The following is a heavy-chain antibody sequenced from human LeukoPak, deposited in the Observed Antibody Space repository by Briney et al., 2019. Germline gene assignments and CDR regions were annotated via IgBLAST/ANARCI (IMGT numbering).Heavy chain of an antibody. CDR3: ASRGLGVLSSRDY. J-gene: IGHJ4*02. CDR2: IYYSGST. CDR1: GGSFSSSGYY. D-gene: IGHD3-16*02. Sequence: SETLSLTCTVSGGSFSSSGYYWSWIRQHPGKGLEWIGYIYYSGSTYYNPSLKSRVTISVDTSKNQFSLKLSSVTAADTAVYYCASRGLGVLSSRDYWGQGTLVTVSS. V-gene: IGHV4-31*03.